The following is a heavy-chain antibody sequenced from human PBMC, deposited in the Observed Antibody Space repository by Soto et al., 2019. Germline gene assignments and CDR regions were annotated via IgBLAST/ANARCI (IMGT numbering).Heavy chain of an antibody. CDR1: AYTFTNYG. CDR3: ARSGSSWNLREFYS. V-gene: IGHV1-18*01. D-gene: IGHD6-13*01. CDR2: ISAYNGNI. J-gene: IGHJ5*01. Sequence: ASVKVSCKASAYTFTNYGISWVRQAPGQGLEWMGWISAYNGNINYAQKFRGRVTMTTDTSTSSAYLEVRSLRSDDTAVYYCARSGSSWNLREFYSWG.